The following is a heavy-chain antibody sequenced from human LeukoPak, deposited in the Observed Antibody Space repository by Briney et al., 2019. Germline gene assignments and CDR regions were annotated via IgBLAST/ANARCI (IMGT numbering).Heavy chain of an antibody. CDR1: GYTFTDHY. CDR2: INPNTGGT. V-gene: IGHV1-2*02. J-gene: IGHJ4*02. CDR3: ARDLATIDGIAWYYFEN. Sequence: ASVKVSCTASGYTFTDHYIHWVRQAPRQGFEWMGWINPNTGGTDYAQKFQDRIAISTYTSISTVYMELSRLKSDDTALYYCARDLATIDGIAWYYFENWGQGTLVTVS. D-gene: IGHD5-12*01.